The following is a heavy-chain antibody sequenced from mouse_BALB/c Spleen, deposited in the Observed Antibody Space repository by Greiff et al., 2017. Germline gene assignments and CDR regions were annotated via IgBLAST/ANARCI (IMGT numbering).Heavy chain of an antibody. CDR2: ISSGGST. D-gene: IGHD1-1*01. CDR3: AREDYGSSYDDYFDY. V-gene: IGHV5-6-5*01. J-gene: IGHJ2*01. CDR1: GFTFSSYT. Sequence: EVQLVESGGGLVQPGGSLKLSCAASGFTFSSYTMSWVRQTPEKRLEWVAYISSGGSTYYPDSVKGRFTISRDNARNILYLQMSSLRSEDTAMYYCAREDYGSSYDDYFDYWGQGTTLTVSS.